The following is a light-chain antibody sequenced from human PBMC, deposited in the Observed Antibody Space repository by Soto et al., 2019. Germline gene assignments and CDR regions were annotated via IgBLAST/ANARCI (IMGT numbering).Light chain of an antibody. CDR2: DAS. CDR1: QSVRSW. CDR3: QQYNDYSWT. J-gene: IGKJ1*01. V-gene: IGKV1-5*01. Sequence: DIQMTQSPATLSASVGDRVTITCRASQSVRSWLAWYQQKPGTAPKLLIFDASRLESGVPSRFSGSASGTEFTLTISSLQPDDFATYYCQQYNDYSWTFGQGTKVDI.